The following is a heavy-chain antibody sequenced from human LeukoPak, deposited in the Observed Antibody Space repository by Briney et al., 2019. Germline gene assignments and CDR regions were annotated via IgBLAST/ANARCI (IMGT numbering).Heavy chain of an antibody. CDR1: GFNFANYG. Sequence: GGSLRLSCAASGFNFANYGMSWVRQAPGMGLEWVSTISDSGRRTYYADSVKGRFTISRDNSKNSLYLQMTNLRAEDTALYYCAAVRGRKEMGDYWGQGTLVTVSS. CDR3: AAVRGRKEMGDY. J-gene: IGHJ4*02. V-gene: IGHV3-23*01. D-gene: IGHD5-24*01. CDR2: ISDSGRRT.